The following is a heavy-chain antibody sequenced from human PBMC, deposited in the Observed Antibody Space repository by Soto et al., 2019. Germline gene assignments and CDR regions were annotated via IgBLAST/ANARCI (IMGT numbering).Heavy chain of an antibody. CDR1: GGSISSGDYY. D-gene: IGHD2-2*01. CDR2: IYYSGST. J-gene: IGHJ5*02. CDR3: ARVTRYCSSTSCYWFDP. V-gene: IGHV4-30-4*01. Sequence: SETLSLICTVSGGSISSGDYYWSWIRQPPGKGLEWIGYIYYSGSTYYNPSLKSRVTISVDTSKNQFSLKLSSVTAADTAVYYCARVTRYCSSTSCYWFDPWGQGTLVTVSS.